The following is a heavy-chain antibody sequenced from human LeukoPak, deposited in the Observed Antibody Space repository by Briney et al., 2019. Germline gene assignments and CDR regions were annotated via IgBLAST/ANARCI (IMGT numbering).Heavy chain of an antibody. J-gene: IGHJ5*02. V-gene: IGHV4-34*01. D-gene: IGHD6-6*01. CDR2: INHSGST. CDR1: GGSFSGYY. Sequence: SETLSLTCAVYGGSFSGYYWSWIRQPPGKGLEWIGEINHSGSTNYNPSLKSQVTISVDTSKNQFSLKLSSVTAADTAVYYCARLIAARPGNNWFDPWGQGTLVTVSS. CDR3: ARLIAARPGNNWFDP.